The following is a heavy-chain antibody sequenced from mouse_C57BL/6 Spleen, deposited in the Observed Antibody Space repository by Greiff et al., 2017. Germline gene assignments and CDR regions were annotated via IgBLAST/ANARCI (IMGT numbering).Heavy chain of an antibody. D-gene: IGHD2-1*01. CDR3: ATRNLDQDLGFAY. Sequence: VQLQQPGAELVMPGASVKLSCKASGYTFTSYWMHRVKQRPGQGLEWIGEIDPSDSYTNYNQKFKGKSTLTVDKSSSTAYMQLSSLTSEDSAVYYCATRNLDQDLGFAYWGQGTLVTVSA. V-gene: IGHV1-69*01. CDR1: GYTFTSYW. J-gene: IGHJ3*01. CDR2: IDPSDSYT.